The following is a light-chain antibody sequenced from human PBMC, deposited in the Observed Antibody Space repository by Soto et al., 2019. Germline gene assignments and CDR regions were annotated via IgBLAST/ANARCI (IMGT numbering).Light chain of an antibody. J-gene: IGKJ1*01. CDR2: GAS. CDR1: QSINSN. Sequence: EVVMTQSPAALSVSPGERATLSCRASQSINSNLAWYQQKPGQAPRLLVYGASTMATGIPARFSGNGSGTEFTLTISSRQSEDFAVYYCQQYNTWPGWTFGQGTKVEIK. V-gene: IGKV3-15*01. CDR3: QQYNTWPGWT.